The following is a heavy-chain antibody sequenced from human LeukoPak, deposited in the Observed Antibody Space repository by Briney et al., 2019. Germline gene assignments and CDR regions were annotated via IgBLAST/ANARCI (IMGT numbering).Heavy chain of an antibody. Sequence: SVKVSCKASGGTFSSYAISWVRQAPGQGLEWMGGIIPILGTANYPQKFQGRVTITADESTSTAYMELSSLRSEDTAVYYCARGIVGATIDYWGQGTLVTVSS. CDR2: IIPILGTA. J-gene: IGHJ4*02. D-gene: IGHD1-26*01. CDR1: GGTFSSYA. CDR3: ARGIVGATIDY. V-gene: IGHV1-69*01.